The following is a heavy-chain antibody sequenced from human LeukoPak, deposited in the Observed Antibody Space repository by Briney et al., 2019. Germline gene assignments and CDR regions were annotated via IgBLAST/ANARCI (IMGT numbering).Heavy chain of an antibody. V-gene: IGHV3-66*01. CDR2: IHDGDIT. CDR3: VRDLEYSSAY. D-gene: IGHD3-22*01. CDR1: GFTFSSYA. Sequence: GGSLRLSCAASGFTFSSYAMSWVRQAPGKGPEWVSVIHDGDITYADSVKGRFTISRDSPRNTVYLQMTSLRAEDTAVYYCVRDLEYSSAYWGQGTLVTVSS. J-gene: IGHJ4*02.